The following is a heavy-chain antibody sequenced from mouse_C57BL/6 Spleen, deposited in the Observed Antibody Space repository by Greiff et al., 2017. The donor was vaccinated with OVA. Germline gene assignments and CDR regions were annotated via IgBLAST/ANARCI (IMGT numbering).Heavy chain of an antibody. CDR2: IYPGDGDT. CDR3: ARSLTGTLDY. J-gene: IGHJ2*01. Sequence: QVQLQQSGPELVKPGASVQISCKASGYAFSSSWMNWVKQRPGKGLEWIGRIYPGDGDTNYNGKFKGKATLTADKSSSTAYMQLSSLTSEDSAVYFCARSLTGTLDYWGQGTTLTVSS. D-gene: IGHD4-1*01. V-gene: IGHV1-82*01. CDR1: GYAFSSSW.